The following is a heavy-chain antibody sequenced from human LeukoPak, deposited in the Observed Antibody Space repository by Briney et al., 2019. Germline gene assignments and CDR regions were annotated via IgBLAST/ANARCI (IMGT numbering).Heavy chain of an antibody. CDR1: RFSFISYA. Sequence: GGSLRLSCEASRFSFISYAMSWVRQAPGRGPEWVSAISGSGSSTYYADSVKGRFTISRDNAKNTLFLQMNSLRAEDTAAYYCVKAGGTFGYYYDSSGSFDFWGQGTLVTVSS. D-gene: IGHD3-22*01. CDR2: ISGSGSST. CDR3: VKAGGTFGYYYDSSGSFDF. J-gene: IGHJ4*02. V-gene: IGHV3-23*01.